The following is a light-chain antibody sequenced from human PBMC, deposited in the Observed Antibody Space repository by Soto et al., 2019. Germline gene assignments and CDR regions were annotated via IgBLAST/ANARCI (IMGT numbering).Light chain of an antibody. V-gene: IGKV3-15*01. Sequence: IVMTQSPATLSVSPGERVTLSCRASQSVSSHLAWYQQKPGQAPRLLMYAASTRANGIPARFSGSGSGTEFTLTITSLQYEDFALYYCQQYNDLVTFGGGTKVEIK. J-gene: IGKJ4*01. CDR3: QQYNDLVT. CDR2: AAS. CDR1: QSVSSH.